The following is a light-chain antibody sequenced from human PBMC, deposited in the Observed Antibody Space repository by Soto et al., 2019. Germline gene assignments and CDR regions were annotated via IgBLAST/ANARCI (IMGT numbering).Light chain of an antibody. Sequence: ELVLTQSPATPSSSAGQRATLSCRASQSVSSNLAWYQQKPGQAPRLLIYGASTRATGIPARFSGSGSGTEFTLTISSLQSEDFAVYYCQQYNNWLLTFGQGTRLEIK. CDR1: QSVSSN. CDR2: GAS. V-gene: IGKV3-15*01. CDR3: QQYNNWLLT. J-gene: IGKJ5*01.